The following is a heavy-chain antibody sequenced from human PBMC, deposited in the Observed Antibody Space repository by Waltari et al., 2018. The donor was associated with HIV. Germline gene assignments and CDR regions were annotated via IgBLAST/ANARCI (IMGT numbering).Heavy chain of an antibody. V-gene: IGHV3-7*01. CDR2: IKEDGSEI. D-gene: IGHD6-13*01. J-gene: IGHJ4*02. CDR3: ARRQQLTD. Sequence: EVLLVESGGGLVQPGGSLRLSCAASGFTFSSSWMTWVRQAPGKGLEWVANIKEDGSEIHYVDSVKGRFTISRDNAKNSLYLQMNSLRAEDTAVYYCARRQQLTDWGQGTLVTVSS. CDR1: GFTFSSSW.